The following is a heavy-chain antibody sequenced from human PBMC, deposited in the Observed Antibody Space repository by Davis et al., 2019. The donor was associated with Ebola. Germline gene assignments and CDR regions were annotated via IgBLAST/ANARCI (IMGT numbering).Heavy chain of an antibody. D-gene: IGHD2-8*01. V-gene: IGHV3-48*02. CDR3: AREGTNGWDPYYYYLDV. CDR2: ISSSSSTI. Sequence: GGSLRLSCAASGFTFSSYSMNWVRQAPGKGLEWVSYISSSSSTIYYADSVKGRFTISRDNAKNSLYLQMNSLRDEDTAVYYCAREGTNGWDPYYYYLDVWGKGTTVTVSS. CDR1: GFTFSSYS. J-gene: IGHJ6*03.